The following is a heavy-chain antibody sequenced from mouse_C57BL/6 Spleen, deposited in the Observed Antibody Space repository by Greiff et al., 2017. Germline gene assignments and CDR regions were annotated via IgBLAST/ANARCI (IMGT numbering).Heavy chain of an antibody. D-gene: IGHD1-1*01. CDR3: ARDYYGSSYVYFDY. CDR1: GFTFSDYG. CDR2: ISSGSSTI. Sequence: EVQLVESGGGLVKPGGSLKLSCAASGFTFSDYGMHWVRQAPEKGLEWVVYISSGSSTIYYADTVKGRFTIARDNAKNTLFLQMTSLRSEDTAMYYCARDYYGSSYVYFDYWGQGTTLTVSS. J-gene: IGHJ2*01. V-gene: IGHV5-17*01.